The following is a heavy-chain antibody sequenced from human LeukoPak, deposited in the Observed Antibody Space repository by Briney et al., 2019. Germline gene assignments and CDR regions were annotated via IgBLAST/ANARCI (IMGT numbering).Heavy chain of an antibody. CDR3: ARDYSHSCGYYYGEYFQH. CDR1: GYTFTGYY. CDR2: INPNSGGT. J-gene: IGHJ1*01. D-gene: IGHD3-22*01. Sequence: ASVKVSCKASGYTFTGYYMHWVRQAPGQGLEWMGWINPNSGGTNYAQKFQGRVTMTRDTSISTAYMELSRLRSDDTAVYYCARDYSHSCGYYYGEYFQHWGQGTLVTVSS. V-gene: IGHV1-2*02.